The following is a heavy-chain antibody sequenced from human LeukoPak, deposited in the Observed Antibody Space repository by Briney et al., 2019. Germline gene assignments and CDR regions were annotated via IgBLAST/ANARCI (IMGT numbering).Heavy chain of an antibody. V-gene: IGHV4-34*01. CDR3: ARLRTRYCSGGSCYKPAFDI. D-gene: IGHD2-15*01. Sequence: SETLSLTCAVYGGSFSGYYWSWIRQPPGKGLEWIGEINHSGSTNYNPSLKSRVTISVDTSKNQFSLKLSSVTAADTAVYYCARLRTRYCSGGSCYKPAFDIWGQGIMVTVSS. J-gene: IGHJ3*02. CDR2: INHSGST. CDR1: GGSFSGYY.